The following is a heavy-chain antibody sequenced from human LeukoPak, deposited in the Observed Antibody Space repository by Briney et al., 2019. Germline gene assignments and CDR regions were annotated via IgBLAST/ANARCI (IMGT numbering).Heavy chain of an antibody. CDR2: MYFNSGAT. V-gene: IGHV1-2*02. J-gene: IGHJ3*02. D-gene: IGHD5-12*01. CDR3: AREGSSASGQDWYAFDI. CDR1: GFTFRDYY. Sequence: ASVKVSCKASGFTFRDYYVQWVRQVPGQGLEWVGWMYFNSGATRSAPKFQGRVTLTGDTSINTVYMELVSLGSDDTAMYYCAREGSSASGQDWYAFDIWGQETMVTVSS.